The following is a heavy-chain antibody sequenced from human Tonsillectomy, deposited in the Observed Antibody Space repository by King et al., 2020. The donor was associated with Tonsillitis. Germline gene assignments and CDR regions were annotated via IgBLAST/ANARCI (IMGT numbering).Heavy chain of an antibody. CDR1: RFTFSIYA. Sequence: VQLVESGGGLVQPGGSLRLSCSASRFTFSIYAMHWVRQAPGRGLEYVSAISSNGDNTYYADSVMGRFTISRDNSKNTLYLQMSSLRPEDTAVYYCVKDAGGYSISYSYVAVFDSWGQGTMVTVSS. V-gene: IGHV3-64D*06. CDR2: ISSNGDNT. J-gene: IGHJ3*02. CDR3: VKDAGGYSISYSYVAVFDS. D-gene: IGHD3-22*01.